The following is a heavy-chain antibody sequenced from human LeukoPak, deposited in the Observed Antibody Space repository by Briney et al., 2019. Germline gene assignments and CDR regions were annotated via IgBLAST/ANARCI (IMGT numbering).Heavy chain of an antibody. Sequence: PSETLSLTCTVSGGSISSSSYYWGWIRQPPGEGLEWIGSIYYSGSTYYNPSLKSRVTISVDTSKNQFSLKLSSVTAADTAVYYCARQPFGQQLDTGFDPWGQGTLVTVSS. D-gene: IGHD6-13*01. V-gene: IGHV4-39*01. CDR3: ARQPFGQQLDTGFDP. CDR1: GGSISSSSYY. J-gene: IGHJ5*02. CDR2: IYYSGST.